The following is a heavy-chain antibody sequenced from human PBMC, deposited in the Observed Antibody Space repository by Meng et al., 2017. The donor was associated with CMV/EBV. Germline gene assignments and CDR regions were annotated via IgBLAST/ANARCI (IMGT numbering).Heavy chain of an antibody. Sequence: AVSGLTFSTYGMSWVRQAPGKGLAWVSTISGSGDTTYYVDSVKGRFTISRDNSRNTLYLQMNSLRAEDTAVYYCTVKITFGGVIPARWGQGTLVTVSS. D-gene: IGHD3-16*02. J-gene: IGHJ4*02. CDR1: GLTFSTYG. CDR2: ISGSGDTT. CDR3: TVKITFGGVIPAR. V-gene: IGHV3-23*01.